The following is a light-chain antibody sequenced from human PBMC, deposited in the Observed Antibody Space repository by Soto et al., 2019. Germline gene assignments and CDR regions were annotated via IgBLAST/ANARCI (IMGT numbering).Light chain of an antibody. Sequence: QSVLTQPPSVSAAPGQRVTISCSGSSSNIGGNSVSFYQQLPGTAPKLLIYDDDKRPSGIPDRFSGSKSGTSATLGITGFQNGDEADYYCGSWDSSPSAYDFGSGPKVTV. J-gene: IGLJ1*01. CDR1: SSNIGGNS. CDR2: DDD. CDR3: GSWDSSPSAYD. V-gene: IGLV1-51*01.